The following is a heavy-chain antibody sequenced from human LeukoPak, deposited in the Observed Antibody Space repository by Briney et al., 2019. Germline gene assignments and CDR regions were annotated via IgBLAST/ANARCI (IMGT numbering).Heavy chain of an antibody. Sequence: PSQTLSLTCTVSGGSISSGDYCWSWIRQPPGKGLEWIGYIYYSGSTYYNPSLKSRVTISVGTSKNQFSLKLSSVTAADTAVYYCARAAPYTTYYYYGMDVWGQGTTVTVSS. V-gene: IGHV4-30-4*01. J-gene: IGHJ6*02. D-gene: IGHD1-1*01. CDR2: IYYSGST. CDR3: ARAAPYTTYYYYGMDV. CDR1: GGSISSGDYC.